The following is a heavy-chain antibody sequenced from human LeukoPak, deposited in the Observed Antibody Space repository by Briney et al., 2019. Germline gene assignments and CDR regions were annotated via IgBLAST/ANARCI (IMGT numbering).Heavy chain of an antibody. CDR2: ISSCSSYI. Sequence: GRSLRFSCATPGVTFNTYSIDKHHQTPSTRPNWVSSISSCSSYIYYADSLKGRFTISRDNAKNSLYLQMNSLRAEDTAVYYCARNRQSSSSHFDYWGQGTLVTGSS. CDR3: ARNRQSSSSHFDY. D-gene: IGHD6-6*01. J-gene: IGHJ4*02. CDR1: GVTFNTYS. V-gene: IGHV3-21*01.